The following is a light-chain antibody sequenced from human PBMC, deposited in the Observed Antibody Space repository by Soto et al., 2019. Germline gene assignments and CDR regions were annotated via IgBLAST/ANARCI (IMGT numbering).Light chain of an antibody. Sequence: DIQMTQSPSSLSASVRDRVTITCRASQSISGYLNWYQQKQGKAPKLLIYAASSLEGGVPSRFSGSGSGTDFTLSISSLQPEDFATYYCQQSYSTPFTFGPGTKVDIK. CDR2: AAS. CDR1: QSISGY. CDR3: QQSYSTPFT. J-gene: IGKJ3*01. V-gene: IGKV1-39*01.